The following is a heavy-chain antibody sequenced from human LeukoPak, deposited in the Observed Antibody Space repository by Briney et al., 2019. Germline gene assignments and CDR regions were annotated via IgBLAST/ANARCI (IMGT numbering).Heavy chain of an antibody. CDR3: ARGGYDSSGYSEYYFDY. CDR1: GGSISSGGYY. Sequence: SETLSLTCTVSGGSISSGGYYWSWIRQHPGKGLEWIGYIYYSGSTYYNPSLKSRVAISVDTSKNQFSLKLSSVTAADTAVYYCARGGYDSSGYSEYYFDYWGQGTLVTVSS. J-gene: IGHJ4*02. V-gene: IGHV4-31*03. CDR2: IYYSGST. D-gene: IGHD3-22*01.